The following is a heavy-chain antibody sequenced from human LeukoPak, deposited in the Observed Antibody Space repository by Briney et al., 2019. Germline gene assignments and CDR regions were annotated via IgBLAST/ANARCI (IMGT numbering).Heavy chain of an antibody. Sequence: GGSLRLSCVASGFTFSGYWMSWVRQAPGEGLEWVANIKQDGGEFYYVDAVKGRFTISRDNAKNSLYLQMNRPRVDDTAVYYCARARGYSYNPLFDYWGQGTLVTVSS. V-gene: IGHV3-7*04. CDR2: IKQDGGEF. D-gene: IGHD5-18*01. CDR1: GFTFSGYW. CDR3: ARARGYSYNPLFDY. J-gene: IGHJ4*02.